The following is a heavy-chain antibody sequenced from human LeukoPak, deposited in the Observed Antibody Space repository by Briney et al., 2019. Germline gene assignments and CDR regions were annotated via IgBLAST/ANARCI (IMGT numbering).Heavy chain of an antibody. D-gene: IGHD1-14*01. Sequence: GGSLRLSCAASGFTFSSYSMNWVHQAPGKGLEWVSSISSSSSYIYYADSVKGRFTISRDNAKNYLYLQMNSLRAEDTAVYYCARDSCGHHCYNRNCDYWGEGTLVTVSS. CDR2: ISSSSSYI. J-gene: IGHJ4*02. V-gene: IGHV3-21*01. CDR3: ARDSCGHHCYNRNCDY. CDR1: GFTFSSYS.